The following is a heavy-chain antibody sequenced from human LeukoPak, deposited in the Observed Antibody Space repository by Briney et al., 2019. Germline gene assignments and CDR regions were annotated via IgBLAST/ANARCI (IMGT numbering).Heavy chain of an antibody. V-gene: IGHV4-39*01. CDR2: IYYTGAT. D-gene: IGHD1-26*01. CDR1: GGSINIINYY. Sequence: SETLSLTCTVSGGSINIINYYWGWIRQPPGKGLEWIGSIYYTGATYHNPSLKSRVTISVDTSKNQFSLKLSSVTAADTAVFYCARHVGYGGTYGEFDIWGQGTMVTVS. J-gene: IGHJ3*02. CDR3: ARHVGYGGTYGEFDI.